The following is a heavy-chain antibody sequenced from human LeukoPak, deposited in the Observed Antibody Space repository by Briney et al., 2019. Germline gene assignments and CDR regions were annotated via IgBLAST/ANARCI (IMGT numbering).Heavy chain of an antibody. D-gene: IGHD3-10*01. J-gene: IGHJ4*02. CDR3: AKVEGTMVRGVINFDY. CDR1: GFTFSSYA. Sequence: GGSLRLSCAASGFTFSSYAMSWVRQAPGKGLEWVSAISGSGGSTYYADSVKGRFTISRDNSKNTLYLQMNSLRAEDTAVYYCAKVEGTMVRGVINFDYWGQGTLVTVSS. CDR2: ISGSGGST. V-gene: IGHV3-23*01.